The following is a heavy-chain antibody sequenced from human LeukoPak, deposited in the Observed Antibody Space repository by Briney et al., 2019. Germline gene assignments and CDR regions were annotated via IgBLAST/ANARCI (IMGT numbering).Heavy chain of an antibody. V-gene: IGHV1-18*01. Sequence: ASVKVSCKASGFTFTSSAVQWVRQARGQRLEWMGWISAYNGNTNYAQKFQGRVTMTTDTSTSTAYMELRSLRSDDTAVYYCAITSSGWYYYFDYWGQGTLVTVSS. J-gene: IGHJ4*02. CDR1: GFTFTSSA. CDR2: ISAYNGNT. D-gene: IGHD6-19*01. CDR3: AITSSGWYYYFDY.